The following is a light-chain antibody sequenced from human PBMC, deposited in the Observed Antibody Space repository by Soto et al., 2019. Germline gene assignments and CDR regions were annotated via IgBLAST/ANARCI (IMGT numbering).Light chain of an antibody. CDR2: AAS. Sequence: DIQMTQSPSSLSASVGDRVTITCRASQGINSFLAWYQQKPGKVPKLLIYAASTLQSGVPSRFRGSGSGTDFTLTISSLQPEDVATYCCQKYNSAPRTFGQGTKVEIK. CDR1: QGINSF. V-gene: IGKV1-27*01. J-gene: IGKJ1*01. CDR3: QKYNSAPRT.